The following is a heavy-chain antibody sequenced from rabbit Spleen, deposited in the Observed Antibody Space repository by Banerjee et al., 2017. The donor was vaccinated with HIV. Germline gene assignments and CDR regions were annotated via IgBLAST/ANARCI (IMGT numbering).Heavy chain of an antibody. CDR3: ARNFDL. CDR2: IYAGSTGTI. J-gene: IGHJ4*01. V-gene: IGHV1S40*01. CDR1: GVSFSDKDV. Sequence: QSLEESGGDLVKPGASLTLTCTASGVSFSDKDVMCWVRQAPGKGLEWIGTIYAGSTGTIDFASWAKGRFTISKTSSTTVTLQMTSLTAADTATYFCARNFDLWGQGTLVTVS.